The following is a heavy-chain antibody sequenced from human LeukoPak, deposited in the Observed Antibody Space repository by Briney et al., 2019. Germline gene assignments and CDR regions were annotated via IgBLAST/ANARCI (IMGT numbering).Heavy chain of an antibody. V-gene: IGHV3-11*01. CDR3: ATIRIRYCTNGVCYTGYFDY. Sequence: PGGSLRLSCAASGFTFSDYYMSWIRQAPGKGLEWVSYISSSGSTIYYADSVKGRFTISRDNAKNSLYLQMNSLRAEDTAVYYCATIRIRYCTNGVCYTGYFDYWGQGTLVTVSS. D-gene: IGHD2-8*01. CDR1: GFTFSDYY. J-gene: IGHJ4*02. CDR2: ISSSGSTI.